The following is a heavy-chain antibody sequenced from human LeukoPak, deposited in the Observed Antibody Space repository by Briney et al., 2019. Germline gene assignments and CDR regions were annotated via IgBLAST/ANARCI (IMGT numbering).Heavy chain of an antibody. CDR3: ARHRDGLLWFGELWGNDAFDI. V-gene: IGHV4-34*01. Sequence: SETLSFTCAVYGGSFSGYYWSWIRQPPGKGLEWIGEINHSGSTNYNPSLKSRVTISVDTSKNRFSLKLSSVTAADTAVYYCARHRDGLLWFGELWGNDAFDIWGQGTMVTISS. CDR1: GGSFSGYY. J-gene: IGHJ3*02. D-gene: IGHD3-10*01. CDR2: INHSGST.